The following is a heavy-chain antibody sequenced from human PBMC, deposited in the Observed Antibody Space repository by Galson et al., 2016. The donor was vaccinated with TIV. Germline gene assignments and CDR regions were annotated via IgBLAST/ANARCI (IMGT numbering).Heavy chain of an antibody. Sequence: SVKVSCKASGYRFSDYYIHWVRQAPGQGLEWMGWVNPNSGGTNFAQKFQDRVTVTTDTSISTMYMELTRLRPDDTATYFCAKARPLRGKGAFAIWGQGTVITVSP. D-gene: IGHD1-26*01. V-gene: IGHV1-2*02. CDR2: VNPNSGGT. CDR1: GYRFSDYY. J-gene: IGHJ3*02. CDR3: AKARPLRGKGAFAI.